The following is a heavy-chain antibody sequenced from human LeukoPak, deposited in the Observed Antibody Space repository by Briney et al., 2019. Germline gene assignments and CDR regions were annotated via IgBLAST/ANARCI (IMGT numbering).Heavy chain of an antibody. CDR1: GFTFSSYA. D-gene: IGHD3-10*01. J-gene: IGHJ4*02. CDR3: AKDGEVVSPNYFDY. Sequence: LSGGSLRLSCAASGFTFSSYAMSWVRQAPGKGLEWVSAISGSGGSTYYAGSVKGRFTISRDNSKNTLYLQMNSLRAEDTAVYYCAKDGEVVSPNYFDYWGQGTLVTVSS. CDR2: ISGSGGST. V-gene: IGHV3-23*01.